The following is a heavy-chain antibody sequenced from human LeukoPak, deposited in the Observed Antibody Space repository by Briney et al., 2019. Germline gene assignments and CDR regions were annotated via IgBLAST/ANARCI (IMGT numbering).Heavy chain of an antibody. J-gene: IGHJ6*04. CDR1: GGSFSGYY. CDR2: INHSGST. CDR3: ARPTNAAGRSKKGYSSGGLNV. V-gene: IGHV4-34*01. Sequence: SETLSLTCAVYGGSFSGYYWSWIRQPPGKGLEWIGEINHSGSTNYNPSLKSRVTISVDMSKNQFSLKLSSVTAADTAVYYCARPTNAAGRSKKGYSSGGLNVWGKGTTVTVSS. D-gene: IGHD6-19*01.